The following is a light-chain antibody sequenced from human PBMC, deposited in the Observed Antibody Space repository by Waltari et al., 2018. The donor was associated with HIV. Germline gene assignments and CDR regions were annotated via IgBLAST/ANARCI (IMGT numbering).Light chain of an antibody. CDR3: AAWDDSLNGPV. J-gene: IGLJ2*01. Sequence: QSVLTQSPSASETPGQRVTISCSARGPNLGSNNVHCYQQVPGTAPKLLIYRNKRRPSGVPARFSGSKSGASASLAISGLQSEDEADYYCAAWDDSLNGPVFGGGTRLTVL. CDR2: RNK. CDR1: GPNLGSNN. V-gene: IGLV1-44*01.